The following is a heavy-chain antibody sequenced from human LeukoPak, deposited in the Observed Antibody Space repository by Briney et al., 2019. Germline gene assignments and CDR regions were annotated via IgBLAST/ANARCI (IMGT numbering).Heavy chain of an antibody. CDR3: AKDRMQDNWFDP. Sequence: GGSPRLSCAASRFTFSSYAMSWVRQAPGKGLEWVSSISGSSDRTFYADSVKGRFTISRDNSKNTLYLQMNSLRAEDTAVYYCAKDRMQDNWFDPWGQGTLVTVSS. J-gene: IGHJ5*02. CDR2: ISGSSDRT. CDR1: RFTFSSYA. V-gene: IGHV3-23*01.